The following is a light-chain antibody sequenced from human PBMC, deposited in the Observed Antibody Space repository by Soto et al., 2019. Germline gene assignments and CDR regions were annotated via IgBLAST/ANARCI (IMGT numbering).Light chain of an antibody. CDR2: DVS. CDR3: SSYTSSSTWV. V-gene: IGLV2-14*03. J-gene: IGLJ3*02. Sequence: QSVLTQPASVSGSPGQSITISCTGTSSDIGGYKYVSWYQQHPGKAPKVMIYDVSNRPSGVSNRFSGSKSGNTASLTISGLQAEDEADYYCSSYTSSSTWVFGGGTKLTVL. CDR1: SSDIGGYKY.